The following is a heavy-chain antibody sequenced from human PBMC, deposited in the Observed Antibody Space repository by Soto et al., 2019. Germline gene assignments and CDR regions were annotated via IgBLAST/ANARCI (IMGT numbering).Heavy chain of an antibody. V-gene: IGHV4-30-4*01. CDR3: ASHCSSTSCTDYYFDY. CDR2: IYYSGST. CDR1: GGSISSGDYY. D-gene: IGHD2-2*01. J-gene: IGHJ4*02. Sequence: SETLSLTCTVSGGSISSGDYYWSWIRQPPGKGLEWIGYIYYSGSTYYNPSLKSRVTISVDTSKNQFSLKLSSVTAADTAVYYCASHCSSTSCTDYYFDYWGQGTLVTVSS.